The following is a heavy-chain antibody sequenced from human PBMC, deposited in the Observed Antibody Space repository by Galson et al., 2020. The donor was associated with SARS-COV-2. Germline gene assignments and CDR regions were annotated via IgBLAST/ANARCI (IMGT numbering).Heavy chain of an antibody. D-gene: IGHD4-17*01. Sequence: ETSETLSLTCSVSDGPMSSYYWSWIRQPPGKGLEWIGYISYSGRDNYNPSLRSRVTISVDLSKNQFSLKVTSVTAADTAVYYCARDPAPLYGDNYYYGMDVWGRGTTVTVSS. V-gene: IGHV4-59*01. CDR1: DGPMSSYY. J-gene: IGHJ6*02. CDR2: ISYSGRD. CDR3: ARDPAPLYGDNYYYGMDV.